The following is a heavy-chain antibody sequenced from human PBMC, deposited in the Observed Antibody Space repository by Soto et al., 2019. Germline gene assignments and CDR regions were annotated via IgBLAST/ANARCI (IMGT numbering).Heavy chain of an antibody. J-gene: IGHJ4*02. V-gene: IGHV1-18*01. CDR3: ASAAAMSVAGQFDY. D-gene: IGHD6-19*01. CDR2: ISAYNGNT. Sequence: ASVKVSCKASGYTFTSYGISWVRQAPGQGLEWMGWISAYNGNTNYAQKLQGRVTMTTDTSTSTAYMELRSLRSDDTAVYYCASAAAMSVAGQFDYWGQGTLVTVSS. CDR1: GYTFTSYG.